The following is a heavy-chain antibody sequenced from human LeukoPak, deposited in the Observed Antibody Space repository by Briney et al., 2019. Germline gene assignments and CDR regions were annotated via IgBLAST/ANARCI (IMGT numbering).Heavy chain of an antibody. Sequence: KTSETLSLTCAVYGGSFSGYYWSWIRQPPGKGLEWIGEINHSGSTNYNPSLKSRVTISVDTSKNQFSLKLSSVTAADTAVYYCARFLGYCSSTSCYDAFDIWGQGTMVTVSS. CDR2: INHSGST. V-gene: IGHV4-34*01. CDR3: ARFLGYCSSTSCYDAFDI. J-gene: IGHJ3*02. CDR1: GGSFSGYY. D-gene: IGHD2-2*01.